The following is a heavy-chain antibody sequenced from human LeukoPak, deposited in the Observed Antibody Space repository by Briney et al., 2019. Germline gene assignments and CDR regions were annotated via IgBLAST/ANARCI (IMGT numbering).Heavy chain of an antibody. CDR2: IKQDGSEK. CDR3: ASDLIAARTES. D-gene: IGHD6-6*01. Sequence: PGGALKLSCAASGFTFSSYWMSWVRPAPGKGLEWVANIKQDGSEKYYVDSVKGRFTISRDNAKNSLYLQMNSLRAEDTAVYYCASDLIAARTESWGQGTLVTVSS. V-gene: IGHV3-7*01. J-gene: IGHJ4*02. CDR1: GFTFSSYW.